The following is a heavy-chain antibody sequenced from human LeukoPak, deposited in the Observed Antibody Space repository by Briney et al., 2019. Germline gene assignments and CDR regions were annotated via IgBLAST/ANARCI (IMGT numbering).Heavy chain of an antibody. Sequence: SETLSLTCTVSGGSISSSSYYWGWIRQPPGKGLEWIGSIYYSGSTYYNPSLKSRVTISVDTSKNQFSLKLSSVTAADTAVYYCAKDWAGKSGGVDYWGQGTLVTVSP. CDR1: GGSISSSSYY. V-gene: IGHV4-39*02. CDR2: IYYSGST. CDR3: AKDWAGKSGGVDY. D-gene: IGHD2-15*01. J-gene: IGHJ4*02.